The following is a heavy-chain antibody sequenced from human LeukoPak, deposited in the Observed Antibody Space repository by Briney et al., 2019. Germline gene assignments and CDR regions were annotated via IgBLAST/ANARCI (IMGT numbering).Heavy chain of an antibody. CDR3: AGSRTTYYYDSSGYYYY. CDR1: GFTFSSYS. D-gene: IGHD3-22*01. CDR2: ISSSSSTI. J-gene: IGHJ4*02. Sequence: GGSLRLSCAASGFTFSSYSMNWVRQAPGKGLEWVSYISSSSSTIYYADSVKGRFTISRDNAKDSLYLQMNSLRAEDTAVYYCAGSRTTYYYDSSGYYYYWGQGTLVTVSS. V-gene: IGHV3-48*04.